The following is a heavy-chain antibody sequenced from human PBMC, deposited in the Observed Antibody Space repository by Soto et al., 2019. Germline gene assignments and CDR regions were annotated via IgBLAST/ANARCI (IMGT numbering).Heavy chain of an antibody. CDR2: ISSSGSTI. J-gene: IGHJ3*02. V-gene: IGHV3-11*01. CDR3: SRDSREGVDAFDI. CDR1: GFTFSDYY. Sequence: GGSLRLSCAASGFTFSDYYMSWIRQAPGKGLEWVSYISSSGSTIYYADSVKGRFTISRDNAKNSLYLQMNSLRAEDTAVYYCSRDSREGVDAFDIWGQGKMVTVSS. D-gene: IGHD2-2*01.